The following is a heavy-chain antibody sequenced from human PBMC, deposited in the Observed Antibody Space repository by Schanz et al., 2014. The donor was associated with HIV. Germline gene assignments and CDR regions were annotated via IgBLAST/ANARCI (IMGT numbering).Heavy chain of an antibody. CDR2: IWYDGSNK. CDR3: AREGGSSGHNGYFDY. V-gene: IGHV3-33*01. J-gene: IGHJ4*02. CDR1: GFTFSSYA. Sequence: QEQVVESGGGVVQPGRSLRLACAASGFTFSSYAMHWVRQAPGTGLEWVAVIWYDGSNKDYGDSVKGRFTISRDNSKNTLYLQMNSLRAEDTAVYYCAREGGSSGHNGYFDYWGQGTLVTVSS. D-gene: IGHD6-19*01.